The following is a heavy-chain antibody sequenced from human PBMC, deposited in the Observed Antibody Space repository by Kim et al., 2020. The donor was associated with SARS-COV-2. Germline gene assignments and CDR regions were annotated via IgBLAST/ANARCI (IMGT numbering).Heavy chain of an antibody. V-gene: IGHV1-2*06. CDR2: INPNSGGT. CDR3: ARAYDSSGYYLGWFDP. J-gene: IGHJ5*02. D-gene: IGHD3-22*01. Sequence: ASVKVSCKASGYTFTGYYMHWVRQAPGQGLEWMGRINPNSGGTNYAQKFQGRVTMTRDTSISTAYMELSRLRSDDTAVYYCARAYDSSGYYLGWFDPWGQGTLVTVSS. CDR1: GYTFTGYY.